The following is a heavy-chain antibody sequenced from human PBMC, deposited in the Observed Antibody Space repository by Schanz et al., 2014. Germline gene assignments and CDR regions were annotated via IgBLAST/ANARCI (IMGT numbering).Heavy chain of an antibody. V-gene: IGHV3-48*01. Sequence: EVQLLESGGGLVQPGGSLRLSCAASGFTFSSYAMSWVRQAPGKGLEWLSYIATSSSTRHYADSVKGRVTISRDNAKNSVSLQMRRLRVEDTALYYCAIIGVMVAVAGTRADYWGQGTLXTVSS. CDR1: GFTFSSYA. J-gene: IGHJ4*02. D-gene: IGHD6-19*01. CDR3: AIIGVMVAVAGTRADY. CDR2: IATSSSTR.